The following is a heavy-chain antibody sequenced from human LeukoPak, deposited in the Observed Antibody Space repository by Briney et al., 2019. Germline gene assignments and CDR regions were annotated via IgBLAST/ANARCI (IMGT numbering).Heavy chain of an antibody. V-gene: IGHV3-7*01. D-gene: IGHD6-6*01. Sequence: PGGSLRLSCAASGFTFSTFWMTWVRQAPGKGLEWVANIKQDGNTKYYVDSVKGRFTISRDNPNNLLYLQINSLRAEDTAMYYCARGDGSSSGLYFQYWGQGTLVTVSS. CDR1: GFTFSTFW. CDR3: ARGDGSSSGLYFQY. CDR2: IKQDGNTK. J-gene: IGHJ4*02.